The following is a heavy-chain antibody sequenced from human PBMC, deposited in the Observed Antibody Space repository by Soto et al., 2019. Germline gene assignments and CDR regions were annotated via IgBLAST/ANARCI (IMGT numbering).Heavy chain of an antibody. CDR3: ARGKRDYVWGSYRPSMYYFDY. J-gene: IGHJ4*02. D-gene: IGHD3-16*02. CDR1: GGSISSGDYY. V-gene: IGHV4-30-4*01. CDR2: IYYSGST. Sequence: PSETLSLTCTVSGGSISSGDYYWSWIRPPPGKGLEWIGYIYYSGSTYYNPSLKSRVTISVDTSKNQFSLKLSSVTAADTAVYYCARGKRDYVWGSYRPSMYYFDYWGQGTLVTVSS.